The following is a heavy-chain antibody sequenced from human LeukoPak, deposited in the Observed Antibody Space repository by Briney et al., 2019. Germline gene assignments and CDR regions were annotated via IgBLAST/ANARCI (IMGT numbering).Heavy chain of an antibody. V-gene: IGHV1-24*01. CDR3: ATVWLCYGSGSYSSGFDY. D-gene: IGHD3-10*01. Sequence: GASVTVSCKVSGYTLTELSMHWVRQAPGKGLEWMGGFDTEDGETIYEQKFQGRVTMTEDTSTDTAYMELSSLRSEDTAVYYCATVWLCYGSGSYSSGFDYWGQGTLVTVSS. CDR1: GYTLTELS. CDR2: FDTEDGET. J-gene: IGHJ4*02.